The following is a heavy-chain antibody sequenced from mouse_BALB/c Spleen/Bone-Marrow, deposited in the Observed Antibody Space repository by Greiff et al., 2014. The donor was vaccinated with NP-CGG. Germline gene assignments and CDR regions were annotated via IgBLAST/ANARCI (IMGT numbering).Heavy chain of an antibody. Sequence: QVQLKDSGPELVKPGASVKISCKASGYAFSSSWTNWVKQRPGQGLEWIGRIYPGDGDTKYNGKFKGKATLTADKSSSTAYMQLSSLTSVDSAVYFCARPLNWDPYAMDYWGQGTSVTVSS. J-gene: IGHJ4*01. V-gene: IGHV1-82*01. D-gene: IGHD4-1*02. CDR2: IYPGDGDT. CDR3: ARPLNWDPYAMDY. CDR1: GYAFSSSW.